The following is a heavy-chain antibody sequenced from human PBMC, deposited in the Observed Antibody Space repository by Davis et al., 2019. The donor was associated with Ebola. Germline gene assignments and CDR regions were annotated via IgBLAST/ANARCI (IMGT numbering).Heavy chain of an antibody. Sequence: GGSLRLSCAASGFTFSSYAMSWVRQAPGKGLEWVSAISGSGGSTYYADSVKGRFTVSRDNYKNTLYLEMNSLRGEDTAVYYCAIHSDFSLGGSSVVYGMDVWGQGTTVTVFS. D-gene: IGHD4-23*01. J-gene: IGHJ6*02. CDR2: ISGSGGST. CDR3: AIHSDFSLGGSSVVYGMDV. CDR1: GFTFSSYA. V-gene: IGHV3-23*01.